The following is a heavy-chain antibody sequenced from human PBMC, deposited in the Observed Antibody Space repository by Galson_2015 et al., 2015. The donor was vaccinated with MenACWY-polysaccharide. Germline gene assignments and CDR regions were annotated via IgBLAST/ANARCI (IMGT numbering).Heavy chain of an antibody. CDR2: IYFSGTT. CDR3: GRIRGGNHAFDF. D-gene: IGHD2-15*01. V-gene: IGHV4-61*01. Sequence: SETLSLTCTVSGGSVNGATFYWTWMRQPPGKGLEWIGYIYFSGTTSLNASLQSRVTMSVDSSKNQFSLNLSSVTAADTAMYYCGRIRGGNHAFDFWGQGTMVTVSS. CDR1: GGSVNGATFY. J-gene: IGHJ3*01.